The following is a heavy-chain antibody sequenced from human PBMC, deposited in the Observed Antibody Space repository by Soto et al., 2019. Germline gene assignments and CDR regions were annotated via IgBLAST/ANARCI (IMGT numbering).Heavy chain of an antibody. CDR1: GDSVSSYSAT. J-gene: IGHJ5*02. V-gene: IGHV6-1*01. Sequence: SQTLSLTCAISGDSVSSYSATWNWIRQSPSGGLEWLGRTYYRSRFFSDYAESVKSRIIINPDTSKNQFSLQLKSVTPEDTAVYYCVRDRYSSSGWFDPWGQGTPVTVSS. CDR2: TYYRSRFFS. CDR3: VRDRYSSSGWFDP. D-gene: IGHD3-10*01.